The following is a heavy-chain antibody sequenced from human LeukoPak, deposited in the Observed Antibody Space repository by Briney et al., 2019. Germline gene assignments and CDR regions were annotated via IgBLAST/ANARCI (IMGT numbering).Heavy chain of an antibody. CDR3: ARVRHYCGSGSYSGWFDP. V-gene: IGHV4-38-2*01. CDR1: GYSISSGYY. CDR2: IYHSGST. Sequence: ASETRSLTCAVSGYSISSGYYWGWIRQPPGKGLEWIESIYHSGSTYYNPPLKSRVTISVDASKNQFSLKLSSVTAADTAVYYCARVRHYCGSGSYSGWFDPWGQGTLVTVSS. D-gene: IGHD3-10*01. J-gene: IGHJ5*02.